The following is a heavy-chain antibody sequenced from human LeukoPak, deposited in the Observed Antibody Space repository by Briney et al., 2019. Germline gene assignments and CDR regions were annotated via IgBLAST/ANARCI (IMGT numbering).Heavy chain of an antibody. CDR1: GFTFSSYA. CDR3: AKGLRFLEWLLYVFDY. CDR2: ISGSGGST. V-gene: IGHV3-23*01. D-gene: IGHD3-3*01. J-gene: IGHJ4*02. Sequence: GASLRLSCAASGFTFSSYAMSWVRQAPGKGLEWVSAISGSGGSTYYADPVKGRFTISRDNSKNTLYLQMNSLRAEDTAVYYCAKGLRFLEWLLYVFDYWGQGTLVTVSS.